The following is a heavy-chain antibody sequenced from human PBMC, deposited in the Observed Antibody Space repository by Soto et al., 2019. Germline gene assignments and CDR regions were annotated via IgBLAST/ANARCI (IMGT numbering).Heavy chain of an antibody. D-gene: IGHD4-17*01. J-gene: IGHJ5*02. V-gene: IGHV1-46*01. CDR1: GYTFTSYY. CDR3: ARPYYGDYLDFDP. CDR2: INPSGGST. Sequence: ASVKVSCKASGYTFTSYYMHWVRQAPGQGLEWMGIINPSGGSTSYAQKFQGRVTMTRDTSTSTAYMELRSLRSDDTAVYYCARPYYGDYLDFDPWGQGTLVTVSS.